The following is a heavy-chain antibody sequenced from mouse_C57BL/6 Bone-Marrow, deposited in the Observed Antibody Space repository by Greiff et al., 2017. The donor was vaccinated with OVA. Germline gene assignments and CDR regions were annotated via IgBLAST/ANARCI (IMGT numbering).Heavy chain of an antibody. J-gene: IGHJ3*01. D-gene: IGHD2-10*02. V-gene: IGHV14-1*01. CDR1: GFNIKDYY. CDR2: IDPEDGDT. Sequence: EVQLQQSGAELVRPGASVKLSCTASGFNIKDYYMHWVKQRPEQGLEWIGRIDPEDGDTEYAPKFQGKATMTADPSSNTAYLQLSRLTSEDTAVDYCTTEGYGNFSWFAYWGQGTLVTVSA. CDR3: TTEGYGNFSWFAY.